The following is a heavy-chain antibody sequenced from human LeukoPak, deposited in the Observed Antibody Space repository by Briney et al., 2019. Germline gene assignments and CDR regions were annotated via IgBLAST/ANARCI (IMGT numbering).Heavy chain of an antibody. CDR1: GGSFSAYY. D-gene: IGHD5-18*01. CDR2: INHSGST. V-gene: IGHV4-34*01. CDR3: ARAGYSYGHRVYFFDC. Sequence: PSETLSLTCAVYGGSFSAYYRTWIRQPPGMGLEWIGEINHSGSTNYNPSLKSRVAISVDTSKNQFSLKLSSVTAADTAVYYCARAGYSYGHRVYFFDCWGQGTLVTVSS. J-gene: IGHJ4*02.